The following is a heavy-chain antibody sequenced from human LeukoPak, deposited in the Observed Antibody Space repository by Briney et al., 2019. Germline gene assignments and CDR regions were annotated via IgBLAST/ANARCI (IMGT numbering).Heavy chain of an antibody. J-gene: IGHJ6*03. V-gene: IGHV3-48*01. Sequence: GGSLRLSCAASGFNYSSYTMNWVRQAPGMGLEWLSYISSSRGITYYADSVKGRFTISRDNAKNSLYLQMNSLRAEDTAVYYCVRGSLASGVVVYYYYYLDVWGKGTTVTVSS. CDR1: GFNYSSYT. D-gene: IGHD3-3*01. CDR2: ISSSRGIT. CDR3: VRGSLASGVVVYYYYYLDV.